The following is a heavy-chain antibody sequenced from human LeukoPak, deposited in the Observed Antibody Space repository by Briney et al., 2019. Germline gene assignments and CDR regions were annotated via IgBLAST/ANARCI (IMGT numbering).Heavy chain of an antibody. D-gene: IGHD3-22*01. J-gene: IGHJ4*02. CDR1: GYTFTSYG. CDR3: ARVGEITMIVVDTDY. Sequence: ASVKVSCKASGYTFTSYGISWVRQAPGQGLEWMGWISAYNGNTNYAQKLQGRVTMTKDTSTSTAYMELRSLRSDDTAVYYCARVGEITMIVVDTDYWGQGTLVTVSS. CDR2: ISAYNGNT. V-gene: IGHV1-18*01.